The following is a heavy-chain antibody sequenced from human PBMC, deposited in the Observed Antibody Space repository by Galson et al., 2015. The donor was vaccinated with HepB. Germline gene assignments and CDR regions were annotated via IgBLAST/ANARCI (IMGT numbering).Heavy chain of an antibody. CDR3: ARVHNGYYLGWFDS. CDR2: ISNNGRVI. Sequence: SLRLSCAASVFTFSDYYMTWIRQAPGKGLEWVSYISNNGRVIYYADAVKGRFTISRDNAKNSLSLQMNSLRAEDTAVYYCARVHNGYYLGWFDSWGQGTLVTVSS. CDR1: VFTFSDYY. D-gene: IGHD3-3*01. V-gene: IGHV3-11*01. J-gene: IGHJ5*01.